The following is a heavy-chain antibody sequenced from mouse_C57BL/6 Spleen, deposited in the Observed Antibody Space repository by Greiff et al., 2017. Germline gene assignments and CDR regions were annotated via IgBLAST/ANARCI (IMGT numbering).Heavy chain of an antibody. CDR1: GYTFTSYW. Sequence: QVQLQQSGAELVKPGASVKMSCKASGYTFTSYWITWVKQRPGQGLEWIGDIYPGSGSTNYNEKFKSKATLTVDTSSSTAYMQLSSLTSEDSAVYYCARWRYGSSYGDYFDYWGQGTTLTVSS. CDR3: ARWRYGSSYGDYFDY. D-gene: IGHD1-1*01. CDR2: IYPGSGST. J-gene: IGHJ2*01. V-gene: IGHV1-55*01.